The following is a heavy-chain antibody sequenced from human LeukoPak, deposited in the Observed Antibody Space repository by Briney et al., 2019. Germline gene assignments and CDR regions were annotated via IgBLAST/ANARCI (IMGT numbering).Heavy chain of an antibody. V-gene: IGHV3-48*03. CDR1: GFTFSSYE. CDR2: ISSSGSTI. D-gene: IGHD6-13*01. CDR3: ARDLRYSSSWGTGAGTAYYYYYMDV. J-gene: IGHJ6*03. Sequence: PGGSLRLSCAASGFTFSSYEMNWVRQAPGKGLEWVSYISSSGSTIYYADSVKGRFTISRDNAKNSLYLQMNSLRAEDTAVYYCARDLRYSSSWGTGAGTAYYYYYMDVWGKGTTVTISS.